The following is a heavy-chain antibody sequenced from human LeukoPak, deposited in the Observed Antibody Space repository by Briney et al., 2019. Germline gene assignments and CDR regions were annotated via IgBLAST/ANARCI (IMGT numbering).Heavy chain of an antibody. Sequence: SETLSLTCAVSGASITSGDYSWNWMRQPPGKGLEWIGYIYHTGNTYYNPSLKSRVTISVDRSKNQFSLKLSSVTAADTAVYYCARGFFVRGNPGSWFDPWGQGTLVTVSS. CDR1: GASITSGDYS. V-gene: IGHV4-30-2*01. J-gene: IGHJ5*02. CDR3: ARGFFVRGNPGSWFDP. CDR2: IYHTGNT. D-gene: IGHD3-10*02.